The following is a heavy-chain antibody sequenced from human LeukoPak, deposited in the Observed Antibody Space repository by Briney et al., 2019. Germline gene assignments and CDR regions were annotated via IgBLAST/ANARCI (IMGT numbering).Heavy chain of an antibody. Sequence: GGSLRLSCAASGFTFSNNAKNWVRQAPGKGLEWVSSLSGSSGSTYYADSVKGRFTISRDNSKNTLYLQMNSLRAEDTAIYYCAKPYDTSGNYWAPFDYWGQGTLVTVST. CDR1: GFTFSNNA. CDR2: LSGSSGST. CDR3: AKPYDTSGNYWAPFDY. V-gene: IGHV3-23*01. D-gene: IGHD3-22*01. J-gene: IGHJ4*02.